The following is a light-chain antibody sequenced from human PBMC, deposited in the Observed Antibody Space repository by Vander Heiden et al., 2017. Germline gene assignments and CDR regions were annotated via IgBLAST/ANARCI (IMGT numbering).Light chain of an antibody. Sequence: EIVMTQSPATLSVSPEERATLSCRASQSLSSNLAWYQQKPGQAPRVLNSGASTRAHGIPARLRGSRSGTEFTLTISSLQSEDFAVYYCQQYNNWRRWTVGQGTKVEIK. J-gene: IGKJ1*01. CDR3: QQYNNWRRWT. CDR2: GAS. V-gene: IGKV3-15*01. CDR1: QSLSSN.